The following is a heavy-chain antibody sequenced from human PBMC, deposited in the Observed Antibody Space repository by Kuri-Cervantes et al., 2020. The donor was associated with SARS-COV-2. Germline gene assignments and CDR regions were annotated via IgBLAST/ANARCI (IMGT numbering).Heavy chain of an antibody. CDR3: ARGSSSTYFDY. Sequence: GGSLRLSCAASGFTFSSYAMHWVRQAPGKGLEWVAVVSYDGSKKCYADSVKGRFTISRDNAKNSLYLQMNSLRAEDTAVYYCARGSSSTYFDYWGQGTLVTVSS. J-gene: IGHJ4*02. CDR1: GFTFSSYA. V-gene: IGHV3-30-3*01. CDR2: VSYDGSKK. D-gene: IGHD6-6*01.